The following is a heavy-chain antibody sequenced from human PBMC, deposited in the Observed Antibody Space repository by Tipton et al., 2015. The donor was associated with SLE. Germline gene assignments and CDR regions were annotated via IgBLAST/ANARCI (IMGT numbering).Heavy chain of an antibody. J-gene: IGHJ4*02. CDR2: IYYSGST. D-gene: IGHD5-12*01. CDR3: ARSHYSGPFDS. CDR1: GGSISSSSYY. V-gene: IGHV4-39*07. Sequence: TLSLTCTVSGGSISSSSYYWGWIRQPPGKGLEWIGGIYYSGSTYYNPSLKSRVSFSIDTSKHQFSLKLNSVTAADTAVYYCARSHYSGPFDSWGQGTLVTVSS.